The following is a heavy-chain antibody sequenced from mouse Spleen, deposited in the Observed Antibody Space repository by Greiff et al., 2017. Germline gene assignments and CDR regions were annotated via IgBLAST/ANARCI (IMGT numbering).Heavy chain of an antibody. CDR2: IWGGGST. D-gene: IGHD2-2*01. Sequence: VKLVESGPGLVAPSQSLSITCTVSGFSLTDYGVSWIRQPPGKGLEWLGVIWGGGSTYYNSALKSRLSISTGNTKSQVFLKMNSLQTDDTAMYYCAKRGYDVEDYWYFDVWGAGTTVTVSS. V-gene: IGHV2-6-5*01. J-gene: IGHJ1*01. CDR3: AKRGYDVEDYWYFDV. CDR1: GFSLTDYG.